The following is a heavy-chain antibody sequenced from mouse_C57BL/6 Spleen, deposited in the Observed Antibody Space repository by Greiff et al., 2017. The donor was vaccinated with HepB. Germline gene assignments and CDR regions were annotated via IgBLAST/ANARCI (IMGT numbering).Heavy chain of an antibody. CDR3: TRCSYGNYAGGYFDY. D-gene: IGHD2-1*01. CDR1: GYTFTDYE. V-gene: IGHV1-15*01. CDR2: IDPETGGT. Sequence: QVQLKESGAELVRPGASVTLSCKASGYTFTDYEMHWVKQTPVHGLEWIGAIDPETGGTAYNQKFKGKAILTADKSSSTAYMELRSLTSEDSAVYYCTRCSYGNYAGGYFDYWGQGTTLTVSS. J-gene: IGHJ2*01.